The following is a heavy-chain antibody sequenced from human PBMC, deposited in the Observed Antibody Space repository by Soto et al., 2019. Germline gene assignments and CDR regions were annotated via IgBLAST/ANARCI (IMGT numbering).Heavy chain of an antibody. CDR1: GFTFSSYS. J-gene: IGHJ3*01. Sequence: GGSLRLSCVASGFTFSSYSMNWVRQAPGKGLERVSYISSSSSTIYYADSVKGRFTISRDNAKNSLYLQMNSLRDEVTAVYYCARRVRLQAAFDVWGQGTMVTVSS. CDR3: ARRVRLQAAFDV. D-gene: IGHD6-25*01. V-gene: IGHV3-48*02. CDR2: ISSSSSTI.